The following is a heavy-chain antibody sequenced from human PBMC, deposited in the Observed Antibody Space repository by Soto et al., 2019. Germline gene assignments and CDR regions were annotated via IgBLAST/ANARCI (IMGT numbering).Heavy chain of an antibody. CDR2: ISYDGSNK. J-gene: IGHJ4*02. D-gene: IGHD2-21*01. CDR3: ARAEFLFDY. Sequence: LRLSCEAAGFTFSSHAMHWVRQAPGKGLELMAVISYDGSNKYYADSVKGRFIISRDNSKNTLYLQMNSLRADDTAVYYCARAEFLFDYWGQGTLVTVSS. CDR1: GFTFSSHA. V-gene: IGHV3-30-3*01.